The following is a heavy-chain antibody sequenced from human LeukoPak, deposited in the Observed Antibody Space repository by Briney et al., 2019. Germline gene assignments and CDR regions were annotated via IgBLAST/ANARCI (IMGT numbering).Heavy chain of an antibody. D-gene: IGHD1-1*01. CDR1: GFTFSTYN. CDR3: ARTTDAIAY. V-gene: IGHV3-21*01. J-gene: IGHJ4*02. Sequence: GGSLRLSCAASGFTFSTYNMNWVRQAPGKGLEWVSSITTSSTYIYYADSVKGRFTISRDNAKNSLYLQMNSLRAEDTAVYYCARTTDAIAYWGQGTLVTVSS. CDR2: ITTSSTYI.